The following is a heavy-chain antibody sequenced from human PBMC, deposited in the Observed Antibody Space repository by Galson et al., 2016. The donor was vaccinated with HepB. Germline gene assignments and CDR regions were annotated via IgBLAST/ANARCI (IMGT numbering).Heavy chain of an antibody. CDR2: ISYDGSHK. CDR1: GFTFSTYG. J-gene: IGHJ4*02. D-gene: IGHD6-13*01. Sequence: SLRLSCAASGFTFSTYGMHWVRQAPGKALEWVAVISYDGSHKYYADSVKGRFTVSRDNSKNTLYLQMNSLRAEDTAVYYCAKTPHPYSSSWYYFDYWGQGTLVTGSS. V-gene: IGHV3-30*18. CDR3: AKTPHPYSSSWYYFDY.